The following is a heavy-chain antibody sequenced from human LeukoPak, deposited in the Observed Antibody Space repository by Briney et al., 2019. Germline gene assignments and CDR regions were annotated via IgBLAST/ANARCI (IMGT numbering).Heavy chain of an antibody. CDR2: IKQDGSEK. D-gene: IGHD5-24*01. CDR1: GFTFSSYW. V-gene: IGHV3-7*01. CDR3: ARPSSIREMSIIPFDH. J-gene: IGHJ4*02. Sequence: GGSLRLSCAASGFTFSSYWMSWVRQAPGKGLEWVANIKQDGSEKYYVDSVKGRFTISRDNAKNSLYLQMNSLRAEDTAVYYCARPSSIREMSIIPFDHWGQGTLVTVSS.